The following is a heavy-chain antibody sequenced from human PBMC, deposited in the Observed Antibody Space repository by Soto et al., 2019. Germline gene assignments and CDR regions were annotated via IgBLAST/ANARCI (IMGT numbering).Heavy chain of an antibody. V-gene: IGHV1-69*01. CDR3: AREVVTVTTLGYFDY. CDR2: IIPMFASP. J-gene: IGHJ4*02. CDR1: GGTFNTDS. Sequence: VQLVQSGAEVKKPGSSVKVSCKASGGTFNTDSITWLRQAPGQGLEWLGGIIPMFASPHYAPMFQGRVTIAADESTTTAYMELSSLRSEDTAVYYCAREVVTVTTLGYFDYWGQGTLVTVSS. D-gene: IGHD4-17*01.